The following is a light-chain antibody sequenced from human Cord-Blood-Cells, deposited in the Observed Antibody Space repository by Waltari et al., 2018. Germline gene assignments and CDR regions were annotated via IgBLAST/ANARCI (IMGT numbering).Light chain of an antibody. J-gene: IGKJ3*01. V-gene: IGKV3-20*01. CDR3: QQYGSSPPGVT. CDR2: GAS. CDR1: QSVSSSY. Sequence: EIVLTQSPGTLSLSPGERATLSCRASQSVSSSYLAWYQQNPGQAPRLRIYGASSRATGIPDSFSGSGSGTDFTLTISRLEPEDFAVYDCQQYGSSPPGVTFGPGTKVDIK.